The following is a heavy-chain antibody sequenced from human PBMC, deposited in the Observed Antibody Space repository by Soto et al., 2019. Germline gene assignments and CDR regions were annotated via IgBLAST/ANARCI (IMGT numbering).Heavy chain of an antibody. CDR3: ARARQWLSSHYFDS. CDR1: GDSIKGYY. J-gene: IGHJ4*02. Sequence: PSETLSLTCTVSGDSIKGYYWSWVRRPPERGLEYIGYIYSSGITNYNPSLKSRVTISVDVSKNHFSLEVRSVTAADTAVYYCARARQWLSSHYFDSWGQGTLVTVYS. D-gene: IGHD6-19*01. CDR2: IYSSGIT. V-gene: IGHV4-59*01.